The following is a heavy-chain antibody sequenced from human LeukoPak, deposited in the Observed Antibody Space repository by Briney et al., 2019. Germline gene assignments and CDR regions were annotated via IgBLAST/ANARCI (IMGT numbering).Heavy chain of an antibody. D-gene: IGHD6-6*01. CDR2: IYSGGST. CDR3: ARGILTGSSSAFDY. J-gene: IGHJ4*02. V-gene: IGHV3-66*01. Sequence: GGSLRLSCAASGFTVSSNYMSWVRQAPGKGLEWVSVIYSGGSTYYADSVKGRFTISRDNAKRSLYLEMNGLRAEDTAVYYCARGILTGSSSAFDYWGQGTLVTVSS. CDR1: GFTVSSNY.